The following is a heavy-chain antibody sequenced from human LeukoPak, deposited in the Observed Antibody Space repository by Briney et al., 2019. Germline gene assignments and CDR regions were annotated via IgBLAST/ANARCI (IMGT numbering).Heavy chain of an antibody. D-gene: IGHD3-22*01. CDR2: IYYSGST. CDR1: GGSVSSDSYY. CDR3: ARAYYDTSGYPGWYFDL. J-gene: IGHJ2*01. V-gene: IGHV4-61*01. Sequence: SETLSLTCTVSGGSVSSDSYYWSWIRQPPGKGLEWIGHIYYSGSTNCNPSLKSRVTISVDTSKNQFSLKLSSVTAADTAVYYCARAYYDTSGYPGWYFDLWGRGTLVTVSS.